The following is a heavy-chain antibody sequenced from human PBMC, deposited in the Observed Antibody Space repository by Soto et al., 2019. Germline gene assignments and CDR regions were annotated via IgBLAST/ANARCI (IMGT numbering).Heavy chain of an antibody. CDR3: ARDVAVAGTSAFDI. Sequence: QVQLVQSGAEVKKPGSSVKVSCKASGGTFSSYAISWVRQAPGQGLEWMGGIIPIFGTTNYAQKFQGRVTITADKSTSTAYMELSSLRSEDTAVYYCARDVAVAGTSAFDIWGQGTMVTVSS. CDR2: IIPIFGTT. J-gene: IGHJ3*02. CDR1: GGTFSSYA. D-gene: IGHD6-19*01. V-gene: IGHV1-69*06.